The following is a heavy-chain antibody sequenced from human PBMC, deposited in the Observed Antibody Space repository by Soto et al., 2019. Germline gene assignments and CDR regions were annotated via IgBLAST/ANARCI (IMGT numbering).Heavy chain of an antibody. CDR1: GFTFSNAW. J-gene: IGHJ4*02. V-gene: IGHV3-15*01. D-gene: IGHD3-22*01. CDR2: IKSKTDGGTT. Sequence: GGSLRLSCAASGFTFSNAWMSWVRQAPGKGLEWVGRIKSKTDGGTTDYAAPVKGRFTISRDDSKNTLYLQMNSLKTEDTAVYYCPTAYYYDSSGYYHDYWGQGTLVTVSS. CDR3: PTAYYYDSSGYYHDY.